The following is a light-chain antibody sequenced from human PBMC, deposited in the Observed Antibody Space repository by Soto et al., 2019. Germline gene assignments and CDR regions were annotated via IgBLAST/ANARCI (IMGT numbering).Light chain of an antibody. CDR2: AAD. V-gene: IGKV1-39*01. J-gene: IGKJ3*01. Sequence: DIQMTQSPSSLSASVGDRVTITCRASQNIGSYLNWYQHKPGIDPKLLIYAADSFQSGVPSRFSGRRSATEFTLTISGLQPEYLATYYGQESYSYPQFTFGPGTKVDIK. CDR1: QNIGSY. CDR3: QESYSYPQFT.